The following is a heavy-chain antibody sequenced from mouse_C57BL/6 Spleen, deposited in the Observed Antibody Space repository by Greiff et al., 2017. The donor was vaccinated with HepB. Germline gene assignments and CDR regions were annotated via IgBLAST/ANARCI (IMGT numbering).Heavy chain of an antibody. CDR1: GFTFSSYA. Sequence: EVNLVESGGGLVKPGGSLKLSCAASGFTFSSYAMSWVRQTPEKRLEWVATISDGGSYTYYPDNVKGRFTISRDNAKNNLYLQMSHLKSEDTAMYYCARERRALRYFDVWGTGTTVTVSS. J-gene: IGHJ1*03. CDR3: ARERRALRYFDV. CDR2: ISDGGSYT. V-gene: IGHV5-4*01. D-gene: IGHD3-3*01.